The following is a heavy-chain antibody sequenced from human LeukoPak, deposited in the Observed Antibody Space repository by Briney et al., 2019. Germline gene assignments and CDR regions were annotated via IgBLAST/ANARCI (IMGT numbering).Heavy chain of an antibody. V-gene: IGHV3-74*01. CDR3: VRGADTGYSSDS. CDR2: INSDGSST. D-gene: IGHD3-9*01. J-gene: IGHJ4*02. Sequence: GGSLRLSCTASGFTFSSYWMHWVRQAPGKGLVWVSRINSDGSSTNYADSVKGRFTISRDNAKNTLYLQMNSLRVEDTTVYYCVRGADTGYSSDSWGQGTLVTVSS. CDR1: GFTFSSYW.